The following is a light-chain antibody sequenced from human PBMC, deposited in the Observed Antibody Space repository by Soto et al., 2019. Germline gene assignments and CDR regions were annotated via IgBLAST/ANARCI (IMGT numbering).Light chain of an antibody. Sequence: QSALTQPPSASGSPGQSVTISCTGTSSDVGAYHFVSWLQQHPGKAPKLIIYEVTKRPSGVPDRFSGSKSGNTASLTVSGLQAEDEADYHCTSYAGNNNWVFGGGTKVTVL. CDR1: SSDVGAYHF. CDR3: TSYAGNNNWV. V-gene: IGLV2-8*01. J-gene: IGLJ3*02. CDR2: EVT.